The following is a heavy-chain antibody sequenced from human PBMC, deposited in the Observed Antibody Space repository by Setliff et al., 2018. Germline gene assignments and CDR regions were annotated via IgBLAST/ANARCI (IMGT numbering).Heavy chain of an antibody. J-gene: IGHJ4*02. Sequence: ASVKVSCKASGYTFTDYYIHWVRQAPGQGLECMGRINPDSGGTNYAQKFQGRVTMTRDTSITAAYMELSRLRSDDSAVYYCARGPSNYDLLTGCDCWGQGTLVTVSS. V-gene: IGHV1-2*06. CDR3: ARGPSNYDLLTGCDC. CDR1: GYTFTDYY. D-gene: IGHD3-9*01. CDR2: INPDSGGT.